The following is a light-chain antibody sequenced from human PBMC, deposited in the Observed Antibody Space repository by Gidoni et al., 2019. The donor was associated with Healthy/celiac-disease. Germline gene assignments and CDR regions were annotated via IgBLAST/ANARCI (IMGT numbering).Light chain of an antibody. Sequence: QSVLTQPPSASGTPGPRVTISCSGRSSNIGSNTVNWYQHLPGTAPKLLIYSNNQRPSGVPDRFSGSKSGTSASLAISGLQSEDEADYYCAAWDDSLNGYVFGTGTKVTVL. CDR3: AAWDDSLNGYV. J-gene: IGLJ1*01. CDR2: SNN. V-gene: IGLV1-44*01. CDR1: SSNIGSNT.